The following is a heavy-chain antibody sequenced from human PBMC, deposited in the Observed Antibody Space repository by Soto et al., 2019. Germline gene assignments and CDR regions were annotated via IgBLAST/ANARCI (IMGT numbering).Heavy chain of an antibody. CDR3: ARRVGYSGSSGVFDH. CDR1: GYTFTSYG. Sequence: XSVKVSCKASGYTFTSYGISLVRQAPGQGLEWMGWISAYNGNTNYAQKLQGRVTMTTDTSTSTAYMELRSLRSDDTAVYYCARRVGYSGSSGVFDHWGQGTLVTVSS. D-gene: IGHD1-26*01. J-gene: IGHJ4*02. CDR2: ISAYNGNT. V-gene: IGHV1-18*04.